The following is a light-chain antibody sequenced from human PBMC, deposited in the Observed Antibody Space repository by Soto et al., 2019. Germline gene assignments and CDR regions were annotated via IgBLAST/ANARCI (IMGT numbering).Light chain of an antibody. CDR2: DAS. CDR1: QSGSTS. J-gene: IGKJ1*01. Sequence: EIVLTQSPATLSWSPGKRAALSCRAGQSGSTSLAWYQHKPGQAPRVIIYDASKRAPGIPARFSGSGSGTDFTLTISSLEPEDFAVYYCQVRDVWPTFGQGTKVEIK. CDR3: QVRDVWPT. V-gene: IGKV3-11*01.